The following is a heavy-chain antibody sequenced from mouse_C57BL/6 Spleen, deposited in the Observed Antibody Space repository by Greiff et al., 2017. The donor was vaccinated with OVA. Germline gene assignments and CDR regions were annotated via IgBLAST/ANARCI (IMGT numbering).Heavy chain of an antibody. CDR2: IDPSDSYT. V-gene: IGHV1-50*01. CDR3: ARKREAQAWFAY. Sequence: QVQLQQPGAELVKPGASVKLSCKASGYTFTSYWMQWVKQRPGQGLEWIGEIDPSDSYTNYNQKFKGKATLTVDTSSSTAYMQLSSLISEDSAVYYCARKREAQAWFAYWGQGTLVTVSA. J-gene: IGHJ3*01. CDR1: GYTFTSYW.